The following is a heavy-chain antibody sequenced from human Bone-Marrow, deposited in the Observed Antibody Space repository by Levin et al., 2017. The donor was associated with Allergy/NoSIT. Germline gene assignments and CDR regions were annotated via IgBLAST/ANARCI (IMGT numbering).Heavy chain of an antibody. CDR3: ARDLSSSYNFDY. CDR1: GFTLRSHS. D-gene: IGHD6-13*01. V-gene: IGHV3-21*01. J-gene: IGHJ4*02. CDR2: ISSRSTYI. Sequence: SCAASGFTLRSHSMNWVRQAPGKGLEWVSFISSRSTYIYYADSVKGRFTISRDNANNSLYLQMNSLRAEDTAVYYCARDLSSSYNFDYWGQGILVTVSS.